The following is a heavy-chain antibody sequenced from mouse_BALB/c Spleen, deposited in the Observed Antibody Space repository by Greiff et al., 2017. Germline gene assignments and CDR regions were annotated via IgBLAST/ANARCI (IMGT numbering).Heavy chain of an antibody. J-gene: IGHJ4*01. Sequence: EVKLQESGPGLVKPSQSLSLTCTVTGYSITSDYAWNWIRQFPGNKLEWMGYISYSGSTSYNPSLKSRISITRDTSKNQFFLQLNSVTTEDTATYYCARGDYRYDVGAMDYWGQGTSVTVSS. CDR1: GYSITSDYA. CDR2: ISYSGST. CDR3: ARGDYRYDVGAMDY. D-gene: IGHD2-14*01. V-gene: IGHV3-2*02.